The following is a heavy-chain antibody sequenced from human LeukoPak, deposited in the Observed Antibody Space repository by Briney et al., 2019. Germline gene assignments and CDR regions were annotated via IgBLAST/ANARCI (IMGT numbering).Heavy chain of an antibody. V-gene: IGHV1-2*02. CDR2: INPNSGGT. Sequence: ASVKVSCKASGYTFTGYYMHWVRQAPGQGLEWMGWINPNSGGTNYAQKFKGRVTMTRDTSISTAYMELSRLRSDDTAVYYCARASRYSGSYQDAFDIWGQGTMVTVSS. CDR1: GYTFTGYY. CDR3: ARASRYSGSYQDAFDI. D-gene: IGHD1-26*01. J-gene: IGHJ3*02.